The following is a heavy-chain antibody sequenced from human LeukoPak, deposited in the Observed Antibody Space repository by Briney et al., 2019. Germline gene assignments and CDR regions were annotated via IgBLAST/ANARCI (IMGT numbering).Heavy chain of an antibody. D-gene: IGHD2-2*01. CDR1: GFTFSDYY. J-gene: IGHJ6*04. V-gene: IGHV3-11*01. Sequence: GGSLRLSCAASGFTFSDYYMNWIRQAPGKGLEWLSYISDSGITIYYADSVKGRFTISRDNAKNSLYLQMNSLRVEDSAVYYCAKPGGIVVVPAPGVWGKGTTVTVSS. CDR2: ISDSGITI. CDR3: AKPGGIVVVPAPGV.